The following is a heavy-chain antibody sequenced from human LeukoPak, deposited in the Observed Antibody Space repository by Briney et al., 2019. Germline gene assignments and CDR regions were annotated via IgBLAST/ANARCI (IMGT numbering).Heavy chain of an antibody. CDR2: IYYSGST. CDR1: GDSISDDY. V-gene: IGHV4-59*01. CDR3: ARNWDLWYFDL. D-gene: IGHD7-27*01. Sequence: SETLSLTCTVSGDSISDDYYTWIRQPPGKGLEWIGYIYYSGSTNYNPSLKSRVTISVDTSKNQFSLKLSSVTAADTAVYYCARNWDLWYFDLWGRGTLVTASS. J-gene: IGHJ2*01.